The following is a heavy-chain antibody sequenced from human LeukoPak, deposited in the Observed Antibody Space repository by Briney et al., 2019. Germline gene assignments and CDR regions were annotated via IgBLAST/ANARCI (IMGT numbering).Heavy chain of an antibody. V-gene: IGHV3-74*01. CDR1: GFTFISYW. Sequence: GGSLRLSCAASGFTFISYWMHWVRQAPGKGLVWVSRINSDGSTTTYAASVKGRFTISRDTAKKTLYLQMSSLRAEDTAVYYCARGHHYYDSSAYYYWGQGTLVTVSS. CDR2: INSDGSTT. J-gene: IGHJ4*02. CDR3: ARGHHYYDSSAYYY. D-gene: IGHD3-22*01.